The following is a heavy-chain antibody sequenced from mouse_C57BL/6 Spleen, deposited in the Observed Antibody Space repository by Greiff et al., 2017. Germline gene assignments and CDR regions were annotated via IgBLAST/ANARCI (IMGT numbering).Heavy chain of an antibody. V-gene: IGHV1-82*01. CDR1: GYAFSSSW. CDR2: IYPGDGDT. D-gene: IGHD2-14*01. CDR3: ARSGVRLAWFAY. J-gene: IGHJ3*01. Sequence: LQESGPELVKPGASVKISCKASGYAFSSSWMNWVKQRPGKGLEWIGRIYPGDGDTNYNGKFKGKATLTADKSSSTAYMQLSSLTSEDSAVYVCARSGVRLAWFAYWGQGTLVTVSA.